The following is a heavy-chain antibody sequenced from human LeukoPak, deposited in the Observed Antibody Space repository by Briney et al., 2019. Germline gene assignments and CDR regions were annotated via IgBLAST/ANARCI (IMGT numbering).Heavy chain of an antibody. CDR1: GYTFTSYD. V-gene: IGHV1-8*01. Sequence: ASVKVSCKASGYTFTSYDINWLRQATGQGLEWMGWMNPNSGNTGYAQKFQGRVTMTRNTSMSTAYVELSSLRSEDTAVYYCAIRTPVDIVATLGERVKKGLDYWGQGTLVTVSS. CDR3: AIRTPVDIVATLGERVKKGLDY. D-gene: IGHD5-12*01. CDR2: MNPNSGNT. J-gene: IGHJ4*02.